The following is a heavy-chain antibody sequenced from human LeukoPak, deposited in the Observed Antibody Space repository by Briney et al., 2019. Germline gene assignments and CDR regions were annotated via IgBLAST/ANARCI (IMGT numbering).Heavy chain of an antibody. V-gene: IGHV1-8*01. CDR3: ARGPLWGAVTGTDY. J-gene: IGHJ4*02. D-gene: IGHD6-19*01. Sequence: TSVKVSCKASGYTFTSYDINWVRQATGQGLEWMGWMNPNSGNTGYAQKFQGRATMTRNTSISTAYMELSSLRSEDTAVYYCARGPLWGAVTGTDYWGQGTLVTVSS. CDR2: MNPNSGNT. CDR1: GYTFTSYD.